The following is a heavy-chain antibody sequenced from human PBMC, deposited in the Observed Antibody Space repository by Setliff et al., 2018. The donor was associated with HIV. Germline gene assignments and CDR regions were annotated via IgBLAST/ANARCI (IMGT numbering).Heavy chain of an antibody. CDR2: ISGWGGST. V-gene: IGHV3-23*01. CDR1: GASISGGDYY. CDR3: AKTYNWNDIHYYYMDV. D-gene: IGHD1-1*01. J-gene: IGHJ6*03. Sequence: ETLSLTCTVSGASISGGDYYWSWVRQAPGKGLEWVSGISGWGGSTYNADSVKGRFTISRDNSKNTLYLQMNSLRAEDTAVYYCAKTYNWNDIHYYYMDVWGKGTTVTVS.